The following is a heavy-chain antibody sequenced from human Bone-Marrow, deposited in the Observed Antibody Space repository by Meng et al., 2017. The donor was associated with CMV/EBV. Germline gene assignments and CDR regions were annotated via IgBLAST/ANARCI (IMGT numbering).Heavy chain of an antibody. V-gene: IGHV3-21*01. CDR2: ISSSSSYI. J-gene: IGHJ4*02. CDR1: GFDLNRYW. Sequence: GGSLRLSCSTSGFDLNRYWMNWVRQAPGKGLEWVSSISSSSSYIYYADSVKGRFTISRDNAKNSLYLQMNSLRAEDTAVYYCARDKSAGIAVAAFDYWGQGTLVTVSS. CDR3: ARDKSAGIAVAAFDY. D-gene: IGHD6-19*01.